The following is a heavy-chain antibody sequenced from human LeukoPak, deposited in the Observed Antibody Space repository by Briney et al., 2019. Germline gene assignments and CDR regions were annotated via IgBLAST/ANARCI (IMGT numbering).Heavy chain of an antibody. J-gene: IGHJ4*02. CDR1: GYTFTGYY. CDR3: ARGEMATDY. CDR2: INPNSGGT. Sequence: ASVKVSCKASGYTFTGYYMHWVRQAPGQGLEWMGWINPNSGGTNYAQKFQGRVTITADKSTSTAYMELSSLRSEDTAVYYCARGEMATDYWGQGTLVTVSS. D-gene: IGHD5-24*01. V-gene: IGHV1-2*02.